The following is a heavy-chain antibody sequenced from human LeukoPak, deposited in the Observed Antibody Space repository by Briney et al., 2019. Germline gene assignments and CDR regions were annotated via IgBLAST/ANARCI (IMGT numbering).Heavy chain of an antibody. V-gene: IGHV3-30-3*01. CDR3: TTTGKNIVVSRAFDI. CDR1: GFTFSSYA. D-gene: IGHD2-15*01. Sequence: GGSLRLSCAASGFTFSSYAMHWVRQASGKGLEWVAVISYDGSNKYYADSVKGRFTISRDNSKNTLYLQMNSLKTEDTAVYYCTTTGKNIVVSRAFDIWGQGTMVTVSS. CDR2: ISYDGSNK. J-gene: IGHJ3*02.